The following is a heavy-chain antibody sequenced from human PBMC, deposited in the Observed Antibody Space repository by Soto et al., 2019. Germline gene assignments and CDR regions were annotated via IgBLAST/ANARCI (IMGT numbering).Heavy chain of an antibody. Sequence: ASVKVSCKASGYTFISYAIHWVRQAPGQRLEWMGWINAGNGNTKYSQKFRGRVTITRDTSASTAYMELTSLRSEDTAVYYCARELQGLYYFDYWGQGTLVTVA. J-gene: IGHJ4*02. CDR2: INAGNGNT. CDR1: GYTFISYA. CDR3: ARELQGLYYFDY. V-gene: IGHV1-3*01. D-gene: IGHD2-15*01.